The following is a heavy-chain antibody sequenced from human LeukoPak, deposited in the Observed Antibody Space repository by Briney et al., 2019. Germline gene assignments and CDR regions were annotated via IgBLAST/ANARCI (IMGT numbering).Heavy chain of an antibody. CDR3: ASGPLPIGFDY. CDR1: GFTFSSYS. CDR2: ISSSSSYI. Sequence: PGGSLKLSCAASGFTFSSYSMNWVRRAPGKGLEWVSSISSSSSYIYYADSVKGRFTISRDNSKNTLYLQMNSLRAEDTAVYYCASGPLPIGFDYWGQGTLVTVSS. J-gene: IGHJ4*02. D-gene: IGHD2-21*01. V-gene: IGHV3-21*01.